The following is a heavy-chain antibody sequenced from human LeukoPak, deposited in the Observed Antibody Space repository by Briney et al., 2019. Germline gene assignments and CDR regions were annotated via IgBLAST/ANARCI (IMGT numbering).Heavy chain of an antibody. J-gene: IGHJ6*03. CDR1: GFTFSSYW. CDR3: ARARYGDYYYYMDV. CDR2: INTNGSST. V-gene: IGHV3-74*01. Sequence: PGRSLRLSCAASGFTFSSYWMHWVRHAPGKGLVWVSRINTNGSSTNYADSVKGRFTISRDNAKSSLYLQINRRRAEDTAVYYCARARYGDYYYYMDVWGIGTTVTVSS. D-gene: IGHD3-10*01.